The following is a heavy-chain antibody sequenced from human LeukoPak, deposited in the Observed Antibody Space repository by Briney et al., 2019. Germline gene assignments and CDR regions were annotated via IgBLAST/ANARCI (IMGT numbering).Heavy chain of an antibody. CDR2: IYYSGST. V-gene: IGHV4-39*01. Sequence: SETLSLTCTVSGGSISSSSYYWGWIRQPPGKGLEWIGSIYYSGSTYYNPSLKSRVTISVDTSKNQFSLKLSSVTAADTAVYYCATRAGYSSMGLGWFDPWGQGTLVTVSS. D-gene: IGHD6-13*01. CDR1: GGSISSSSYY. J-gene: IGHJ5*02. CDR3: ATRAGYSSMGLGWFDP.